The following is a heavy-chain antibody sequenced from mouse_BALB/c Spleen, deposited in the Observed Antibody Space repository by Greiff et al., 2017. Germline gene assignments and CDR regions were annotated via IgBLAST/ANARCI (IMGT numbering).Heavy chain of an antibody. CDR1: GDSITSGY. CDR2: ISYSGST. CDR3: ARRRIYYDYAYAMDY. D-gene: IGHD2-4*01. J-gene: IGHJ4*01. Sequence: EVKLQESGPSLVKPSQTLSLTCSVTGDSITSGYWNWIRKFPGNKLEYMGYISYSGSTYYNPSLKSRISITRDTSKNQYYLQLNSVTTEDTATYYCARRRIYYDYAYAMDYWGQGTSVTVSS. V-gene: IGHV3-8*02.